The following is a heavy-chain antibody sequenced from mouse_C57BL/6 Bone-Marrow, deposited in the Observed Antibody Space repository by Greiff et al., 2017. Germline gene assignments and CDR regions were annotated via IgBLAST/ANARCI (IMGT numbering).Heavy chain of an antibody. Sequence: EVHLVESGPELVKPGASVKISCKASGYSFTGYYMNWVKQSPEKSLEWIGEINPSTGGTTYNQKFKAKATLTVDKSSSTAYMQLKSLTSEDSAVYYCAREITYFDYWGQGTTLTVSS. J-gene: IGHJ2*01. D-gene: IGHD2-4*01. CDR2: INPSTGGT. CDR1: GYSFTGYY. V-gene: IGHV1-42*01. CDR3: AREITYFDY.